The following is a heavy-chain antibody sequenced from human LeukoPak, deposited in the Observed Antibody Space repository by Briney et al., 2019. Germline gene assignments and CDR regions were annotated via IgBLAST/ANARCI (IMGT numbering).Heavy chain of an antibody. V-gene: IGHV3-21*01. Sequence: PGGSLRLSCAASGCTFSSYSMNWVRQAPGKGLEWVSSISSSSSYIYYADSVKGRFTISRDNAKNSLYLQMNSLRAEDTAVYYCARERGPSSSWYKETDYWGQGTLVTVSS. J-gene: IGHJ4*02. CDR2: ISSSSSYI. CDR1: GCTFSSYS. CDR3: ARERGPSSSWYKETDY. D-gene: IGHD6-13*01.